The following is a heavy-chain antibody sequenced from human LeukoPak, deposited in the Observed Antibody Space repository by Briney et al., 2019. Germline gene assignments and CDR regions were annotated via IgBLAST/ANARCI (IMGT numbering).Heavy chain of an antibody. CDR3: ARDLDTMVRGVIITVYFQH. Sequence: PGGSLRLSCAASGFTVCSNYMSWVRQAPGKGLEWVSVIYSGGSTYYADSVKGRFTISRDNSKNTLYLQMNSLRAEDTAVYYCARDLDTMVRGVIITVYFQHWGQGTLVTVSS. V-gene: IGHV3-66*01. J-gene: IGHJ1*01. CDR2: IYSGGST. CDR1: GFTVCSNY. D-gene: IGHD3-10*01.